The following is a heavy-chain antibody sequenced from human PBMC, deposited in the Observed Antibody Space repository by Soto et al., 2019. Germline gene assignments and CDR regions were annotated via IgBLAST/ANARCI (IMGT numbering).Heavy chain of an antibody. J-gene: IGHJ5*02. CDR2: ISAYNGNT. D-gene: IGHD2-2*01. CDR3: ARDKVPAAMTNWFDP. CDR1: GYTFTSYG. V-gene: IGHV1-18*01. Sequence: QVQLVQTGAEVKKPGASVKVSCKASGYTFTSYGISWVRQAPGQGLEWMGWISAYNGNTNYSQKLQGRVTMTTDTSTSTAYMELRSLRSDDTAVYYCARDKVPAAMTNWFDPWGQGTLVTVSS.